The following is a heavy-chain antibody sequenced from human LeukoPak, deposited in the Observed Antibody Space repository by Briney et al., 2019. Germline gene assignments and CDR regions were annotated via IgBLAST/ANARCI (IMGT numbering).Heavy chain of an antibody. CDR3: ARYSSSWYQGGWFDP. J-gene: IGHJ5*02. Sequence: SGKSLKISCKGSGYSFTSYWIGWVRQMPGKGLEWMGIIYPGDSDTRYSPSFQGQVTISADKSISTAYLQWGSLKASDTAMYYCARYSSSWYQGGWFDPWGQGTLVTVSS. V-gene: IGHV5-51*01. CDR2: IYPGDSDT. CDR1: GYSFTSYW. D-gene: IGHD6-13*01.